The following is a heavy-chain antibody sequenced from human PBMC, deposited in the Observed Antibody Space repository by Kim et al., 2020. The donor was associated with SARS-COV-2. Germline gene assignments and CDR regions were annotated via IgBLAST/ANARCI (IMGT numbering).Heavy chain of an antibody. J-gene: IGHJ6*02. CDR2: INSDGSTT. V-gene: IGHV3-74*01. D-gene: IGHD3-22*01. CDR3: ASGYYDSSASYGYYYYGMGV. Sequence: GGSLRLSCAASEFTFSTYWMYWVRQAPGKGLVWVSRINSDGSTTSYADSVKGRFTISRDNAKNTLYLQMNSLRAEDTAVYYCASGYYDSSASYGYYYYGMGVWGQGTTVTVSS. CDR1: EFTFSTYW.